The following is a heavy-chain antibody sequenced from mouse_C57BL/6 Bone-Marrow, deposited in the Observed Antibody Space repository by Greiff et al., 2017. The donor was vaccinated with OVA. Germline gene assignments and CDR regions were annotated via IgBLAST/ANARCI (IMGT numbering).Heavy chain of an antibody. V-gene: IGHV1-58*01. J-gene: IGHJ3*01. D-gene: IGHD2-2*01. CDR3: ARVYGYDVFAY. Sequence: VQLQQSGAELVRPGSSVKMSCKTSGYTFTSYGINWVKQRPGQGLEWIGYIYLGNGYTEYNEKFKGKATLTSDTSSSTAYMQLSSLTSEDSAVYFCARVYGYDVFAYWGQGTLVTVSA. CDR1: GYTFTSYG. CDR2: IYLGNGYT.